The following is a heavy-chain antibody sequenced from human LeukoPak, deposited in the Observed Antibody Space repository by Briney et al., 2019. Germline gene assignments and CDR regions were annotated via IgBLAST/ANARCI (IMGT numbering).Heavy chain of an antibody. CDR1: GYTFNSYG. J-gene: IGHJ4*02. CDR3: ARFFSPKQWLEGGGIDY. CDR2: ISAYNGDT. V-gene: IGHV1-18*01. Sequence: ASVKVSCKASGYTFNSYGISWVLQAPGQGLEWMGWISAYNGDTNYAQKVQGRVTMTTDTSTSTAYMELRSLRSEDTAVYYCARFFSPKQWLEGGGIDYWGQGTLVTVSS. D-gene: IGHD6-19*01.